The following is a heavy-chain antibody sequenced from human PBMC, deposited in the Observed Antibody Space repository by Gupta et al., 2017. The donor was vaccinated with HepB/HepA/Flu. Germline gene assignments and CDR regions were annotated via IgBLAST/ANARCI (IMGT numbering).Heavy chain of an antibody. V-gene: IGHV1-46*01. CDR1: GYPFTSYH. J-gene: IGHJ6*03. CDR3: ARDRYCSTSCYSGVYYYYYYMDV. CDR2: INPSDGST. D-gene: IGHD2-2*01. Sequence: QVPLVQSGAEVKTPGASVTVSCKASGYPFTSYHLHWVRQAPGQGLEWMGIINPSDGSTSYAQKFQGRVTMTRDTATSTLYMELSSLRSEDTAMYYCARDRYCSTSCYSGVYYYYYYMDVWGKGTTVTVSS.